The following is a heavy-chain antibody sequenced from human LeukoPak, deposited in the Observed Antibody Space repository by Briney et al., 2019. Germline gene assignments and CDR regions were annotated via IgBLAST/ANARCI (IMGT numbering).Heavy chain of an antibody. V-gene: IGHV3-21*01. Sequence: GGSLRLSCAASGLTFSSYSMNWVRQAPENGLGGRQAISSSSSYLYYAESGKGRFTITRDNAKNSLYLQMNSLRAEDTAVYYCARSLMAGSSTSCYDYWGQGTLVTVSS. D-gene: IGHD2-2*01. CDR1: GLTFSSYS. CDR3: ARSLMAGSSTSCYDY. J-gene: IGHJ4*02. CDR2: ISSSSSYL.